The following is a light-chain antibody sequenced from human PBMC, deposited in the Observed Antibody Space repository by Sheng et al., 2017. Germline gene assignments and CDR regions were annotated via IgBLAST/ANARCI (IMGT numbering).Light chain of an antibody. V-gene: IGLV1-47*01. J-gene: IGLJ3*02. CDR2: RNN. Sequence: QSVLTQPPSASGTPGQRVTISCSGSSSNIGSNYVYWYQQLPGTAPKLLIHRNNQRPSGVPDRFSGSRSGSSASLAIGGLRSEDEADYYCATWDDSLSGWVFGGGTKLTVL. CDR1: SSNIGSNY. CDR3: ATWDDSLSGWV.